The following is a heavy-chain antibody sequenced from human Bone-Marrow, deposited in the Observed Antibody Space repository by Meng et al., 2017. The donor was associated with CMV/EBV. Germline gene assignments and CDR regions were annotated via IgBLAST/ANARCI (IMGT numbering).Heavy chain of an antibody. D-gene: IGHD1-1*01. CDR3: ARGETGTRFDY. CDR1: GFTFGDYG. J-gene: IGHJ4*02. Sequence: LSLTCAASGFTFGDYGMTWVRQAPGKGLEWVAGVNRNGDRTDYADSVKGRFTFSRDNAKSSLYLQMNSLRAEDTAFYYCARGETGTRFDYWGQGTLVTVAS. CDR2: VNRNGDRT. V-gene: IGHV3-20*04.